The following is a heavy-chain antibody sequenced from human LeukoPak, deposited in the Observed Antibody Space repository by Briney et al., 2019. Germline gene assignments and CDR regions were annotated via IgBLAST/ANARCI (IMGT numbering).Heavy chain of an antibody. D-gene: IGHD6-25*01. J-gene: IGHJ4*02. CDR1: GGSFSGYY. Sequence: SSETLSLTCAGYGGSFSGYYWSWIRQPPGKGLEWIGEINHSGSTNYNPSLKSRVTISVDTSKNQFSLKLSSVTAADTAVYYCARSATQRLALLDYWGQGTLVTVSS. CDR2: INHSGST. V-gene: IGHV4-34*01. CDR3: ARSATQRLALLDY.